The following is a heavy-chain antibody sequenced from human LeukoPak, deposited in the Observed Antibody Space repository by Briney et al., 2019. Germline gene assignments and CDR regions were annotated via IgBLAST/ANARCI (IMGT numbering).Heavy chain of an antibody. CDR1: GFTFDDYA. CDR3: AKDIKMITFGGGTVFDI. CDR2: ISWNSGSI. Sequence: AGGSLRLSCAASGFTFDDYAMHWVRQAPGKGLEWVSGISWNSGSIGYADSVKGRFTISRDNAKNSLYLQMNSLRAEDTALYYCAKDIKMITFGGGTVFDIWGQGTMVTVSS. D-gene: IGHD3-16*01. V-gene: IGHV3-9*01. J-gene: IGHJ3*02.